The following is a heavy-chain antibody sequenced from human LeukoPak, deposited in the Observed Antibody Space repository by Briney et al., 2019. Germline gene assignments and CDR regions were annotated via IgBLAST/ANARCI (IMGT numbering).Heavy chain of an antibody. CDR2: ISYDGRNK. CDR3: ARNSASMGAFDI. D-gene: IGHD2-21*01. J-gene: IGHJ3*02. V-gene: IGHV3-30*03. CDR1: EFTFSSFG. Sequence: GTSLRLSCAASEFTFSSFGMHWVRQAPGKGLEWVAVISYDGRNKDYADSVKGRFTISRDNSKNTLYLQMNGLRVEDTAFYYCARNSASMGAFDIWGQGTMVTVSS.